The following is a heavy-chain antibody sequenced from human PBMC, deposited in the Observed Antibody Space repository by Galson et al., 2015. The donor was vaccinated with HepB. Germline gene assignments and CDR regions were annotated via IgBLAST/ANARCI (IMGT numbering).Heavy chain of an antibody. J-gene: IGHJ4*02. Sequence: SVKVSCKVSGYTLTELSMHWVRQAPGKGLEWMGGFDPEDGETIYAQKFQGRVTMTEDTSTDTAYMELSSLRSEDTAVYYCATGPWERGLLDYWGQGTLVTVSS. CDR1: GYTLTELS. D-gene: IGHD1-26*01. CDR2: FDPEDGET. V-gene: IGHV1-24*01. CDR3: ATGPWERGLLDY.